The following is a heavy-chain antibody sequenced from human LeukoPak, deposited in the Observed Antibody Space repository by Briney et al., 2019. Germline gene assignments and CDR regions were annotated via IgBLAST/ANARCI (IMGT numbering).Heavy chain of an antibody. Sequence: ASVKVSCKASGYTFTSYDINWVRQATGQGLEWMGWMNPNSGNTGYAQKFQGRVTMTRNTSISTAYMELSSLRFEDTAVYYCAREGNTYCGGDCYSDYWGQGTLVTVSS. V-gene: IGHV1-8*01. CDR3: AREGNTYCGGDCYSDY. J-gene: IGHJ4*02. CDR1: GYTFTSYD. CDR2: MNPNSGNT. D-gene: IGHD2-21*02.